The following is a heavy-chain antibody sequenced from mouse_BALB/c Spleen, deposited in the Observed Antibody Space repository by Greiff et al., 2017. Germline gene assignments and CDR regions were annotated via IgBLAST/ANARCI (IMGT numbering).Heavy chain of an antibody. Sequence: EVQLVESGPGLVKPSQSLSLTCTVTGYSITSDYAWNWIRQFPGNKLEWMGYISYSGSTSYNPSLKSRISITRDTSKNQFFLQLNSVTTEDTATYYCARSVYYYAMDYWGQGTSVTVSS. V-gene: IGHV3-2*02. CDR2: ISYSGST. CDR1: GYSITSDYA. CDR3: ARSVYYYAMDY. J-gene: IGHJ4*01.